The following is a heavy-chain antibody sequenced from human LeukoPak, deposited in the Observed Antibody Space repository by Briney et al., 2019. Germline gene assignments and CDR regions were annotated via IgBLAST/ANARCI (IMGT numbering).Heavy chain of an antibody. CDR1: GDSISRYY. V-gene: IGHV4-4*07. CDR3: ARDSGTTGEVMFDP. CDR2: TYNGGII. Sequence: SETLSLTCTVSGDSISRYYWSWIRQPSGKGLEWIGRTYNGGIITYNPSLKSRVTMSIDTSNNQFSRRLRFVTAADTAVYYCARDSGTTGEVMFDPWGQGTLVTVSS. D-gene: IGHD3-16*01. J-gene: IGHJ5*02.